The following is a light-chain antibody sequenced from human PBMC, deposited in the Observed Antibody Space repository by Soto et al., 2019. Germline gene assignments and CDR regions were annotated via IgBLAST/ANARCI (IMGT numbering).Light chain of an antibody. CDR1: SSDVGDYNS. V-gene: IGLV2-11*01. CDR3: CSYVGGYSHV. CDR2: DVS. Sequence: QSALTQPRSVSGSPGQSVTVSCIGTSSDVGDYNSVSWYQQHPGKAPKLMIYDVSKRPSGVPDRFSGSKSGNTASLTISGLQAEDEADYYCCSYVGGYSHVFGIGTKVTLL. J-gene: IGLJ1*01.